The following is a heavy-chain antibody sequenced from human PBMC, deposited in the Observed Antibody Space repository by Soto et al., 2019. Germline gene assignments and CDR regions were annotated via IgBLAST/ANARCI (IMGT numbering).Heavy chain of an antibody. Sequence: QVQLVESGGGVVQPGRSLRLSCAASGFTFSSYGMHWVRQAPGKGLEWVAVIWYDGSNKYYADSVKGRFTISRDNSKNTLYLQMNSLRAEDTAVYYCAREVYCSGGSCYYFDYWGQGTLVTVSS. V-gene: IGHV3-33*01. CDR2: IWYDGSNK. J-gene: IGHJ4*02. D-gene: IGHD2-15*01. CDR1: GFTFSSYG. CDR3: AREVYCSGGSCYYFDY.